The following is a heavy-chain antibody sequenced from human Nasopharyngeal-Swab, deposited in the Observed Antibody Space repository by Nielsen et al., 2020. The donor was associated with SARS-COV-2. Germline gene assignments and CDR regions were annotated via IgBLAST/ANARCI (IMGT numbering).Heavy chain of an antibody. CDR1: GFTFGTYS. V-gene: IGHV3-21*01. D-gene: IGHD3-10*01. J-gene: IGHJ3*01. CDR2: ISSSSTYI. CDR3: AGAYGSGSHCAFDL. Sequence: GGSLRLSCAASGFTFGTYSMNWVRQAPGKGLEWVSSISSSSTYIYYADSVKGRFTISRDNAKNSLYLQMNSLRAEDTAVYYCAGAYGSGSHCAFDLWGQGTMVTVSS.